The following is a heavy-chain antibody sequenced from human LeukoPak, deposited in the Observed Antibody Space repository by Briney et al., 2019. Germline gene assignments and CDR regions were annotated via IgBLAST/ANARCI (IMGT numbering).Heavy chain of an antibody. V-gene: IGHV4-38-2*01. J-gene: IGHJ5*02. D-gene: IGHD1-26*01. CDR1: GYSISSDYY. CDR3: ARAVGSSESNWFDP. CDR2: MYHSGTS. Sequence: SETLSLTCAVSGYSISSDYYWGWIRQPPGKGLEWIGSMYHSGTSYYNPSLKSRVTVSLDTSKNQFSLKLSSVTAADTAVYYCARAVGSSESNWFDPWGQGALVTVSS.